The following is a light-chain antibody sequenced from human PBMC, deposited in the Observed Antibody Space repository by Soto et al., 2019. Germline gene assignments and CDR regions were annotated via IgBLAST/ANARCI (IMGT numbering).Light chain of an antibody. J-gene: IGKJ1*01. CDR3: QQYNNWPRT. V-gene: IGKV3-15*01. CDR1: QSVSSN. Sequence: EIVLTQSPATLSLSPGERATLSCRASQSVSSNLAWYQQIPCQAPRLLIYGASTRATGIPARFSGSGSGTEFTLTLSSLQSEDFAVYYCQQYNNWPRTFGQGTKVDIK. CDR2: GAS.